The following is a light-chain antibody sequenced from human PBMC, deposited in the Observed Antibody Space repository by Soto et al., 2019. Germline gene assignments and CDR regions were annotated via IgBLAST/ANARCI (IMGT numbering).Light chain of an antibody. CDR2: DAS. CDR1: QSISSW. J-gene: IGKJ1*01. Sequence: DIQMTQSPSTLSATAGYRVTITCRASQSISSWLAWYQHKPGKAPKLLIYDASNLDSGVPSRFSGSGSGTEFSLTISNLQPDDCATYYCQQYENYWTFGQGTKVDI. V-gene: IGKV1-5*01. CDR3: QQYENYWT.